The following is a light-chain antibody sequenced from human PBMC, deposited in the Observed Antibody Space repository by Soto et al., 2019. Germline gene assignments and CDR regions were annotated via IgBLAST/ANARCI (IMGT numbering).Light chain of an antibody. Sequence: EIVLTQSPATLSASPGERATLSCRASQSVRNNLAWYQHKPGQAPRLLIYDASTRATGIPARFSGSGSGTEFTLTISSLQPEDFAVYYCHQNYKWPPATLTFGGGTKVEI. CDR2: DAS. CDR1: QSVRNN. J-gene: IGKJ4*01. V-gene: IGKV3-15*01. CDR3: HQNYKWPPATLT.